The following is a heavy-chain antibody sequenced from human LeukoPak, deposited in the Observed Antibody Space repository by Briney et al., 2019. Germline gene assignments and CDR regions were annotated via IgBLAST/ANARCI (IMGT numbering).Heavy chain of an antibody. D-gene: IGHD6-13*01. Sequence: GRSLRLSCAASGFTFSSYDMHWVRQAPGKGLEWVAVIWYDGSNKYYADSVKGRFTISRDNSKNTLYLQMNSLRAEDTAVYYCAKDLAAAGALDYWGQGTLVTVSS. CDR1: GFTFSSYD. V-gene: IGHV3-33*06. J-gene: IGHJ4*02. CDR2: IWYDGSNK. CDR3: AKDLAAAGALDY.